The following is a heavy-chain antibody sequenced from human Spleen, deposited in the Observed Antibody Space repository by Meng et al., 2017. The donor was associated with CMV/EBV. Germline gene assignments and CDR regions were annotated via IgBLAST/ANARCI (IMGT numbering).Heavy chain of an antibody. CDR2: IIPIFGTA. V-gene: IGHV1-69*05. J-gene: IGHJ5*02. Sequence: SVKVSCKASGGTFSSYAISWVRQAPGQGLEWMGGIIPIFGTANYAQKFQGRVTITTDESTSTAYMELSSLRSEDTAVYYCARVVSDCSTTICYAWWCDPWGQGTLVTVSS. CDR1: GGTFSSYA. D-gene: IGHD2-2*01. CDR3: ARVVSDCSTTICYAWWCDP.